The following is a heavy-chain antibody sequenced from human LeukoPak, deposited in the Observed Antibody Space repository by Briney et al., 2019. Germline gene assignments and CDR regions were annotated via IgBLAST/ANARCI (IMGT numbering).Heavy chain of an antibody. CDR3: ARDAVYQGWGSSHIDRFDF. CDR2: INTNTGDP. Sequence: GASVKVSCKASGYAFTNYAMDWVRQAPGQGSEWMGWINTNTGDPAYAPGFTGRFVFSLDTSVKTAYLQISSLKPEDTAVYYCARDAVYQGWGSSHIDRFDFWGQGTLVTVSS. CDR1: GYAFTNYA. D-gene: IGHD3-16*01. J-gene: IGHJ4*02. V-gene: IGHV7-4-1*02.